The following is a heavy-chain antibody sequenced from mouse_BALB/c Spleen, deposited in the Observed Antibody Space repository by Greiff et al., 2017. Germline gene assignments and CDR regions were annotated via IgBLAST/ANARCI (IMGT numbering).Heavy chain of an antibody. CDR1: GFSLTSYG. D-gene: IGHD2-4*01. CDR2: IWAGGST. V-gene: IGHV2-9*02. Sequence: QVQLQQSGPGLVAPSQCLSITCTASGFSLTSYGVHWVRQPPGKGLEWLGVIWAGGSTNYNSALMSRLSISKDNSKSQVFLKMNSLQTDDTAMYYCARIYEYNGYYAMDYWGQGTSVTVSS. CDR3: ARIYEYNGYYAMDY. J-gene: IGHJ4*01.